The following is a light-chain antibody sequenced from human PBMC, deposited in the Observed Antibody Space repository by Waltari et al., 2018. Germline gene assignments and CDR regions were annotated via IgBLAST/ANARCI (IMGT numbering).Light chain of an antibody. V-gene: IGLV1-40*01. CDR2: GNS. Sequence: QSVLTQPPSVAGAPGRRVHIPCTGSRSNIAAGYDVHWYQQLPGTAPELLIYGNSNRPPGVPDRFSGSKSGTSASLAITGLQAEDEADYYCQSYDNSLTGSEVFGGGTKLTVL. CDR3: QSYDNSLTGSEV. J-gene: IGLJ3*02. CDR1: RSNIAAGYD.